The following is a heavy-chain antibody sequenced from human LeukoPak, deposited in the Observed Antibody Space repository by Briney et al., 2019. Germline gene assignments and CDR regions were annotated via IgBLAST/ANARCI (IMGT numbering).Heavy chain of an antibody. J-gene: IGHJ4*02. CDR3: ARGELIAVASTASFDY. Sequence: SVKVSCKASGGTFSSYAISWVRQAPGQGLEWMGRIIPIFGTANYAQKFQGRVTITTDESTSTAYMELSSLRSEDTAVYYCARGELIAVASTASFDYWGQGTLVTVSS. CDR2: IIPIFGTA. V-gene: IGHV1-69*05. D-gene: IGHD6-19*01. CDR1: GGTFSSYA.